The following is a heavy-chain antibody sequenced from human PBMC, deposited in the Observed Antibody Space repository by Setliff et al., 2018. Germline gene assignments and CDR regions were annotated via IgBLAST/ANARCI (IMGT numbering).Heavy chain of an antibody. Sequence: GASVKVSCKASGGSFSNYAIIWVRQAPGQGPEWMGGIIPIYGSTNNAEKFQGRATFSADESMSTVYMELSSLTSADTALYYCARDALYDSNDRNSYYGNWLDPWGQGTLVTVSS. CDR2: IIPIYGST. V-gene: IGHV1-69*13. J-gene: IGHJ5*02. CDR1: GGSFSNYA. CDR3: ARDALYDSNDRNSYYGNWLDP. D-gene: IGHD3-22*01.